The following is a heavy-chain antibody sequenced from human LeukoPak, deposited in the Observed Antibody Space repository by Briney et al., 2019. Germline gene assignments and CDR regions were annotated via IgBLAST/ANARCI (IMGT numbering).Heavy chain of an antibody. Sequence: GASVRVSCKASGYTFINYGFSWVRQAPGQGLEWMGGISGYNGNTNYLQRFQGRVTITTDTSTNTVYMELRRLSSDDTAVSYCARLSTNSRVGGFDPQWYFDLWGRGTLVTVSS. CDR3: ARLSTNSRVGGFDPQWYFDL. J-gene: IGHJ2*01. CDR2: ISGYNGNT. V-gene: IGHV1-18*04. D-gene: IGHD5-12*01. CDR1: GYTFINYG.